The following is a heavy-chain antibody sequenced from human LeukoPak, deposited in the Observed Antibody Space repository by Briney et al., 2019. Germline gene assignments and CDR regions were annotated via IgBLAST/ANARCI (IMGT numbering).Heavy chain of an antibody. V-gene: IGHV4-4*07. CDR3: ARQGAYYDILTGYYIPTTLDY. CDR2: IYTSGST. J-gene: IGHJ4*02. Sequence: SETLSLTCIVSGVSISSYYWSWIRQPAGKGLEWIGRIYTSGSTYYNPSLKSRVTISVDTSKNQFSLKLSSVTAADTAVYYCARQGAYYDILTGYYIPTTLDYWGQGTLVTVSS. CDR1: GVSISSYY. D-gene: IGHD3-9*01.